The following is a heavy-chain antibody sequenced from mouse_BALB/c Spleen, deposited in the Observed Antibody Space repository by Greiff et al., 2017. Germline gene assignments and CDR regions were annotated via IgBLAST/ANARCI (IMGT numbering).Heavy chain of an antibody. J-gene: IGHJ2*01. D-gene: IGHD2-3*01. CDR2: ISSGGSYT. CDR3: AREGYDGYPFDY. CDR1: GFTFSSYA. V-gene: IGHV5-9-4*01. Sequence: EVKLVESGGGLVKPGGSLKLSCAASGFTFSSYAMSWVRQSPEKRLEWVAEISSGGSYTYYPDTVTGRFTISRDNAKNTLYLEMSSLRSEDTAMYYCAREGYDGYPFDYWGQGTTLTVSS.